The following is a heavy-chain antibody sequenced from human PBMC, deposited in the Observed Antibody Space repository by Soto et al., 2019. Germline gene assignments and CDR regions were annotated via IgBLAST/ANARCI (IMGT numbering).Heavy chain of an antibody. J-gene: IGHJ4*02. D-gene: IGHD2-15*01. V-gene: IGHV4-30-2*01. CDR3: SRVTNCSGGSCDPAYFDY. CDR1: GGSISSGGYS. Sequence: TLSLTCAVSGGSISSGGYSWSWIRQPPGKGLEWIGYIYHSGSTYYNPSLKSRVTISVDRSKNQFSLKLRSVTAADTAVYYCSRVTNCSGGSCDPAYFDYWGQGTLVTVSS. CDR2: IYHSGST.